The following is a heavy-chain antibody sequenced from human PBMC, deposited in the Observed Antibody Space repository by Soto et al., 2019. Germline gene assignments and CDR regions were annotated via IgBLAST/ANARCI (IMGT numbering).Heavy chain of an antibody. CDR2: IYHSGST. V-gene: IGHV4-30-2*01. CDR3: ASAGGLGAVAADY. J-gene: IGHJ4*02. D-gene: IGHD6-19*01. CDR1: GGSISSGGYS. Sequence: QLQLQESGSGLVKPSQTLSLTCAVSGGSISSGGYSWSWIRQPPGKGLEWIGYIYHSGSTYYNQSLKSRVTISVDKSKNQFSLELSSVTAADTAVYYCASAGGLGAVAADYWGQGTLVTVSS.